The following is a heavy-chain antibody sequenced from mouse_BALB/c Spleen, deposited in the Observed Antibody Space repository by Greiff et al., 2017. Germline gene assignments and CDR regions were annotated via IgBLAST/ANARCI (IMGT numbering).Heavy chain of an antibody. V-gene: IGHV1-67*01. Sequence: VPLQQSGPELVRPGVSVKISCKGSSYTFTDYAMHWGKQSHAKSLEWVGVISTYYGNTNYNQKFKGKATMTVDKSSSTAYMELARLTSEDSAVYYCAREGDGYLFAYWGQGTLVTVSA. J-gene: IGHJ3*01. CDR1: SYTFTDYA. CDR3: AREGDGYLFAY. D-gene: IGHD2-3*01. CDR2: ISTYYGNT.